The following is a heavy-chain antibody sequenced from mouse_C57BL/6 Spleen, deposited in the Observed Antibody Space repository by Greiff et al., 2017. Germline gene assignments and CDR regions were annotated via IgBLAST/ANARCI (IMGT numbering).Heavy chain of an antibody. CDR1: GYAFTNYL. Sequence: QVQLQQSGAELVRPGTSVKVSCKASGYAFTNYLIEWVKQRPGQGLEWIGVINPGSGGTNYNEKFKGKATLTADKSSSTAYMQLSSLTSEDSAVYFCASYDYAMDYWGQGTSVTVSS. J-gene: IGHJ4*01. CDR2: INPGSGGT. CDR3: ASYDYAMDY. D-gene: IGHD1-1*01. V-gene: IGHV1-54*01.